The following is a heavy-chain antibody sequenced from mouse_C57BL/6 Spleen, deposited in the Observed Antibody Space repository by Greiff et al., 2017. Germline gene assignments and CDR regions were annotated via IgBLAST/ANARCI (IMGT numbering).Heavy chain of an antibody. V-gene: IGHV1-39*01. CDR1: GYSFTDYN. J-gene: IGHJ2*01. CDR3: ARGGLRRDYFDY. Sequence: EVKLMESGPELVKPGASVKISCKASGYSFTDYNMNWVKQSNGKSLEWIGVINPNYGTTSYNQKFKGKATLTVDQSSSTAYMQLNSLTSEDSAVYYCARGGLRRDYFDYWGQGTTLTVSS. CDR2: INPNYGTT. D-gene: IGHD2-2*01.